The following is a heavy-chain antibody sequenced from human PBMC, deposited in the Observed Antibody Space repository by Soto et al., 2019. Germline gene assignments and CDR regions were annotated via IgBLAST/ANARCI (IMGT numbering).Heavy chain of an antibody. CDR1: GYTFTNYG. J-gene: IGHJ4*02. D-gene: IGHD3-22*01. CDR3: ARAFFYDSSGSSSYYFDF. Sequence: QVQLVQSGAEVKKPGASVKVSCKASGYTFTNYGIGWVRQAPGQGLEWMGWISAYSGNTNSAQRLQGRISMTTDTSTGTAYMDLRSLRSDDTAVYYCARAFFYDSSGSSSYYFDFWGQGTLVTVSS. CDR2: ISAYSGNT. V-gene: IGHV1-18*01.